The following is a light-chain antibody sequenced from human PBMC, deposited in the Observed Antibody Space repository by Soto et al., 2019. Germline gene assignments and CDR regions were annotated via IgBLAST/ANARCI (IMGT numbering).Light chain of an antibody. J-gene: IGKJ2*01. CDR1: QDISNY. CDR3: QQYDNLYT. CDR2: DAS. V-gene: IGKV1-33*01. Sequence: DIQMTQSPSSLSASVGDRVTITCQASQDISNYLNWYQQKPGKAPKLLTYDASNLETGVPSRFSGSGSGTDFTFTISSLQPEDIATYYCQQYDNLYTFGQGTKVDIK.